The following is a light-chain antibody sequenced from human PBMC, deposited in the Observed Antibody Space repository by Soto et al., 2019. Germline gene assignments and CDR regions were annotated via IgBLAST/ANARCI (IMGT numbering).Light chain of an antibody. CDR2: EVS. V-gene: IGKV3-20*01. Sequence: EVVLTQSPGTLSLSPGESATLSCRASQSVSSNYLAWYQQKPGQAPRLLIYEVSTRATGIPDRFNGSGSGTDFSLTISTLEPEDFAMYYCPQYFTSPLTFGGGTKVEIK. J-gene: IGKJ4*01. CDR3: PQYFTSPLT. CDR1: QSVSSNY.